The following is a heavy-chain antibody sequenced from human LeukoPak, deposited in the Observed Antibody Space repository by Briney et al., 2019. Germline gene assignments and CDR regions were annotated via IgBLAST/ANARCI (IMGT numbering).Heavy chain of an antibody. CDR1: GFTFSSYW. Sequence: GGSLRLSCAASGFTFSSYWMSWVRQAPGKGREWVAHIKQDGSEKYYVDSVKGRFTISRDNAKNSLYLQMNSLRAEDTAVYYCARENVLLWFGELSTNWFDPWGQGTLVTVSS. CDR3: ARENVLLWFGELSTNWFDP. J-gene: IGHJ5*02. D-gene: IGHD3-10*01. V-gene: IGHV3-7*01. CDR2: IKQDGSEK.